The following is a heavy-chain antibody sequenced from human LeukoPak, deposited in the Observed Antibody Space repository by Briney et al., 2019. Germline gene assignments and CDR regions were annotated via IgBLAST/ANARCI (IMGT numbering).Heavy chain of an antibody. Sequence: PGGSLRLSCAASGFPFSGFGMHWVRQAPGKGLEWVAVIWYDGTNKYYADSVRGRFTISRDNSENTLYLQMNSLRAEDTAVYYCAREYSSGWSPIDAFDIWGQGTMVTVSS. D-gene: IGHD6-19*01. CDR2: IWYDGTNK. V-gene: IGHV3-33*01. J-gene: IGHJ3*02. CDR1: GFPFSGFG. CDR3: AREYSSGWSPIDAFDI.